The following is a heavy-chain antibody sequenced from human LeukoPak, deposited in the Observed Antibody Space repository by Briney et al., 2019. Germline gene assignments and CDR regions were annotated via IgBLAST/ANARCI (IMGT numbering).Heavy chain of an antibody. CDR1: GFTFSSFN. CDR2: ISGSGGST. CDR3: AKDRVRYCGGLFDY. V-gene: IGHV3-23*01. Sequence: GGSLRLSCAASGFTFSSFNMNWVRQAPGKGLEWVSAISGSGGSTYYADSVKGRFTISRDNSKNTLYLQMNSLRAEDTAVYYCAKDRVRYCGGLFDYWGQGTLVTVSS. D-gene: IGHD2-21*01. J-gene: IGHJ4*02.